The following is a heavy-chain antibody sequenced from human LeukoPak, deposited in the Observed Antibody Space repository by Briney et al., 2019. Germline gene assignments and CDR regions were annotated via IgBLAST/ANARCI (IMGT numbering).Heavy chain of an antibody. D-gene: IGHD3-22*01. J-gene: IGHJ4*02. CDR1: GFTFSSYA. V-gene: IGHV3-30-3*01. Sequence: GGSLRLSCAASGFTFSSYAMHWVRQAPGKGLEWVAVTSYDGSNEYYADSVKGRFTISRDNSKNTLYLQMNSLRVEDTAVYYCARVLNYYDSSGYYFSYWGQGTLVTVSS. CDR2: TSYDGSNE. CDR3: ARVLNYYDSSGYYFSY.